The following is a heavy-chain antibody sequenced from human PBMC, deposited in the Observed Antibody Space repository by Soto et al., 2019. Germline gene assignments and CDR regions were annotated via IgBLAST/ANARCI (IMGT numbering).Heavy chain of an antibody. D-gene: IGHD4-4*01. CDR1: GFSLSTSGVG. CDR2: IYWDDDK. J-gene: IGHJ4*02. Sequence: QITLKESGPTLVKPTQTLTLTCTFSGFSLSTSGVGVGWIRQPPGKALEWLALIYWDDDKRYSPSLKSRLTTXKXTXXNQVVLTMTNLDPVDTATYYCAHRQTTVSWGTFDDWGQGTLVTVSS. CDR3: AHRQTTVSWGTFDD. V-gene: IGHV2-5*02.